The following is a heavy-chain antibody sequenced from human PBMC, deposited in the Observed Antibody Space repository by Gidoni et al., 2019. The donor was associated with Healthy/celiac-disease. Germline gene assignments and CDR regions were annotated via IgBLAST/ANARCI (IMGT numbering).Heavy chain of an antibody. Sequence: QVQLVQSGAEVKKPGSSVKVSCKASGGTFSSYAISWVRQAPEQGLEWMGGIIPIFGTANYAQKFQGRVTITADKSTSTAYMELSSLRSEDTAVYYCASRSYCSGGSCYSFDAFDIWGQGTMVTVSS. CDR2: IIPIFGTA. CDR1: GGTFSSYA. V-gene: IGHV1-69*06. D-gene: IGHD2-15*01. J-gene: IGHJ3*02. CDR3: ASRSYCSGGSCYSFDAFDI.